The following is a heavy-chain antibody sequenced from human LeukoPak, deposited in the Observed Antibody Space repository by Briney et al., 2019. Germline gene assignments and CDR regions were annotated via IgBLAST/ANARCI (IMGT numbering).Heavy chain of an antibody. J-gene: IGHJ4*02. Sequence: GSLRLSCAASGFTFSSYEMNWVRQAPGKGLEWVSYISSSGSTIYYADSVKGRFTISRDNAKNSLYLQMNSLRAEDTAVYYCARESGWAHLDYWGQGTLVTVSS. V-gene: IGHV3-48*03. CDR2: ISSSGSTI. CDR3: ARESGWAHLDY. CDR1: GFTFSSYE. D-gene: IGHD3-10*01.